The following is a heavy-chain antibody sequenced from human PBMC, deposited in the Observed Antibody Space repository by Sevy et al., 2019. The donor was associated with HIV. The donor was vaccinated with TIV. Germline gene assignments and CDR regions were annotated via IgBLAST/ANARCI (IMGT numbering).Heavy chain of an antibody. J-gene: IGHJ4*02. V-gene: IGHV3-48*03. CDR2: ISNSGSGI. CDR1: GFTFSSYE. CDR3: ARDLPPSATTVAHFDY. Sequence: GGSLRLSCVASGFTFSSYEMNWVRQAPGKGLEWVSYISNSGSGIHYSDSLRGRFTISRDNAKNSLFLQMNSLRADDTAVYYCARDLPPSATTVAHFDYWGQGTLVTVSS. D-gene: IGHD4-17*01.